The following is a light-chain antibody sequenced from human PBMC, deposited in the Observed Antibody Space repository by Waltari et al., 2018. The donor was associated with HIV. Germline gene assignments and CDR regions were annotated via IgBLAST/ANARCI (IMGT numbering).Light chain of an antibody. J-gene: IGKJ4*01. CDR3: QQYGSSPLT. CDR1: QGFPSTY. Sequence: EIVLTQSPGTLSLSPGERATLSCRATQGFPSTYLAWYQQKPGQAPRLLIHDASNRATGIPDRFSGSGSGTDFTLTISRLEPEDFAVYYCQQYGSSPLTFGGGTKVEI. CDR2: DAS. V-gene: IGKV3-20*01.